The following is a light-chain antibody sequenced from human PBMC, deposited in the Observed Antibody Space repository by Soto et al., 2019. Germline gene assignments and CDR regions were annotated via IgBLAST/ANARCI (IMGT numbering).Light chain of an antibody. V-gene: IGLV2-14*02. Sequence: QSALTQPASVSGSPEQSITISCTGPGSDVGSFDLVSWYQQHPGKAPKLIIFEGSKRPSGVSDRFSGSKSDNRASLTISGLQAEDEADYYCSSYTSSSTVGVFGTGTKLTVL. CDR1: GSDVGSFDL. CDR3: SSYTSSSTVGV. CDR2: EGS. J-gene: IGLJ1*01.